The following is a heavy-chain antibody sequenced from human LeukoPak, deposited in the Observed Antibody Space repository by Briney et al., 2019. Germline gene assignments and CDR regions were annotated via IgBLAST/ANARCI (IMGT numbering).Heavy chain of an antibody. Sequence: ASVKVSCKASGCTFTDLTEYYIHWVRQAPGQGLEWMGWINPNNGGTKYAQKFQGRVTMTRDMSMNTAYMELSSLTSDDTAVYYCARRLGGSSEGYEFWGQGPLVTVSS. V-gene: IGHV1-2*02. J-gene: IGHJ4*02. D-gene: IGHD1-26*01. CDR2: INPNNGGT. CDR1: GCTFTDLTEYY. CDR3: ARRLGGSSEGYEF.